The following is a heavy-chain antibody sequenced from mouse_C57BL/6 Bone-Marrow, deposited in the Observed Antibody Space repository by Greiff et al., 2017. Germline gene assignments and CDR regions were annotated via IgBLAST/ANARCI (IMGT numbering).Heavy chain of an antibody. Sequence: DVKLVESEGGLVQPGSSMKLSCTASGFTFSDYYMAWVRQVPEKGLEWVANINYDGSSTYYLDSLKSRFIISRDNAKNILYLQMSSLKSEDTATYYCARERQLRPLGYAMDYWGQGTSVTVSS. V-gene: IGHV5-16*01. D-gene: IGHD3-2*02. CDR3: ARERQLRPLGYAMDY. CDR1: GFTFSDYY. J-gene: IGHJ4*01. CDR2: INYDGSST.